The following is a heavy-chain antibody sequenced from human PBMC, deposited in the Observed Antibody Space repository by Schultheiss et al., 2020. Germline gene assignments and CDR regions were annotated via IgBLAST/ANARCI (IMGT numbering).Heavy chain of an antibody. V-gene: IGHV3-48*01. D-gene: IGHD4-11*01. Sequence: GGSLRLSCAASGFMFSSYAMSWVRQAPGKGLEWVSYISSSGSTIYYADSVKGRFAISRDNSKNTLYLQMNSLRAEDTAVYYCARGGDTVTTFYYYMDVWGKGTTVTVSS. J-gene: IGHJ6*03. CDR1: GFMFSSYA. CDR2: ISSSGSTI. CDR3: ARGGDTVTTFYYYMDV.